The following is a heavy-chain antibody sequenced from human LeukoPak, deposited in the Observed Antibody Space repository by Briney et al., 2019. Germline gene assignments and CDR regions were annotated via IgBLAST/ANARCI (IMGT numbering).Heavy chain of an antibody. CDR3: ARETLGPTLYSSGWEYFQH. D-gene: IGHD6-19*01. CDR2: INPNSGNT. CDR1: GYTFTGYY. V-gene: IGHV1-2*06. Sequence: GASVKVSCKASGYTFTGYYMHWVRQAPGQGLEWMGRINPNSGNTNYAQKLQGRVTMTTDTSTSTAYMELRSLRSDDTAVYYCARETLGPTLYSSGWEYFQHWGQGTLVTVPS. J-gene: IGHJ1*01.